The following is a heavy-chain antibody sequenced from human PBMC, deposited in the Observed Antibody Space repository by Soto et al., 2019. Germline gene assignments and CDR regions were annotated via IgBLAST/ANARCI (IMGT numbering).Heavy chain of an antibody. D-gene: IGHD1-26*01. CDR2: INPSGGST. V-gene: IGHV1-46*01. Sequence: ASVKVSCKESGYTFTSSYMHWVRQAPGQGLEWMGIINPSGGSTSYAQKFQGSVTMTRDTSTSTAYMELSSLRSEDTAVYYCAAEPWGIVYYGMDVWGQGTTVTVSS. CDR1: GYTFTSSY. CDR3: AAEPWGIVYYGMDV. J-gene: IGHJ6*02.